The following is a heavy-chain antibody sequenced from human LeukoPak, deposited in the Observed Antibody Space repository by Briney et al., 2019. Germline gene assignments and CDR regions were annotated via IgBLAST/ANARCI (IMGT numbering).Heavy chain of an antibody. CDR2: ISGSGGST. CDR3: ANSQYNWNDVAFDI. CDR1: GFTFSSYG. J-gene: IGHJ3*02. D-gene: IGHD1-20*01. V-gene: IGHV3-23*01. Sequence: PGGSLRLSCAASGFTFSSYGMSWVRQAPGKGLEWVSAISGSGGSTYYADSVKGRFTISRDNSKNTLYLQMNSLRAEDTAVYYCANSQYNWNDVAFDIWGQGTMVTVSS.